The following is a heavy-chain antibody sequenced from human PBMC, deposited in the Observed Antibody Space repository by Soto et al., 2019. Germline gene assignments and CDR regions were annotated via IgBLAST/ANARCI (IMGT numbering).Heavy chain of an antibody. J-gene: IGHJ6*02. CDR1: GGAFSSYA. Sequence: SVKVSCKASGGAFSSYAISWVRQAPGQGLEWMGGIIPIFGTANYAQKFQGRVTITADKSTSTAYMELSSLRSEDTAVYYCAGPPRYCSGGSCYSPDPLDDDYGMDVWGRGTTVTVSS. V-gene: IGHV1-69*06. CDR2: IIPIFGTA. CDR3: AGPPRYCSGGSCYSPDPLDDDYGMDV. D-gene: IGHD2-15*01.